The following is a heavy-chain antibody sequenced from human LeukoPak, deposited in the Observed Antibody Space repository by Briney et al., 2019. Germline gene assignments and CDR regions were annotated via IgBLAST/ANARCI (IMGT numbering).Heavy chain of an antibody. V-gene: IGHV4-38-2*02. D-gene: IGHD3-22*01. CDR1: GYSISSGYY. CDR3: TRGSIAYYYMDV. Sequence: SETLSLTCTVPGYSISSGYYWGWIRQPPGKGLEWIGSIYHSGSTYYNPSLKSRVTISVDTSKNQFSLKLSSVTAADTAVYYCTRGSIAYYYMDVWGKGTTVTISS. J-gene: IGHJ6*03. CDR2: IYHSGST.